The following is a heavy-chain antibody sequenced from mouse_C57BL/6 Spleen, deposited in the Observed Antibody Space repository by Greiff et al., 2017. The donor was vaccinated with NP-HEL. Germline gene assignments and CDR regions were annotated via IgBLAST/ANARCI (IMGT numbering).Heavy chain of an antibody. CDR2: IDPENGDT. V-gene: IGHV14-4*01. CDR3: TLISYDHVADY. CDR1: GFNIKDDY. Sequence: EVQLQQSGAELVRPGASVKLSCTASGFNIKDDYMHWVKQRPEQGLEWIGWIDPENGDTEYASKFQGKATITADTSSNTAYLQLSSLTSEDTAVYYCTLISYDHVADYWGQGTTLTVSS. J-gene: IGHJ2*01. D-gene: IGHD2-4*01.